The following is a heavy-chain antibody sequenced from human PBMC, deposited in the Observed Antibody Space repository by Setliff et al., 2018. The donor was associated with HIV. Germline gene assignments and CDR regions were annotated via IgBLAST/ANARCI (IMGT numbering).Heavy chain of an antibody. CDR1: GGTFSSYA. V-gene: IGHV1-69*13. CDR2: IIPIFGTE. J-gene: IGHJ6*03. D-gene: IGHD2-2*01. Sequence: ASVKVSCKASGGTFSSYAISWVRQAPGQGLEWMGGIIPIFGTENYAQKFQGRVTINADESTSTAYMELSSLRSEETAVYYCARGVVVVPAARGVGYYYYMDVWGKGTTVTVSS. CDR3: ARGVVVVPAARGVGYYYYMDV.